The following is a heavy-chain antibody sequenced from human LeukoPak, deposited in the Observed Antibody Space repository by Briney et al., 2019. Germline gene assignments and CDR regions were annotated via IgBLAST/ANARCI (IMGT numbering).Heavy chain of an antibody. CDR2: IYYSGST. CDR3: ARMVEYYYDSSGYNWFDP. V-gene: IGHV4-31*03. CDR1: GGSIRSSYYC. J-gene: IGHJ5*02. Sequence: PSETLSLTCTVSGGSIRSSYYCWGWIRQPPGKGLEWIGYIYYSGSTYYNPSLKSRVTISVDTSKNQFSLKLSSVTAADTAVYYCARMVEYYYDSSGYNWFDPWGQGTLVTVSS. D-gene: IGHD3-22*01.